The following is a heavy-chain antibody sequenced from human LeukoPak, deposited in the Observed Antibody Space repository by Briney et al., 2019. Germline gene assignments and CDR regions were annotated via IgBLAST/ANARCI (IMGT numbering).Heavy chain of an antibody. D-gene: IGHD3-22*01. V-gene: IGHV3-23*01. Sequence: GGSLRLSCAASGFTFTSYAMSWVRQAPGKGLEWVSSISDSGGNTYYADSVKGRFTISRDNSKYTLYLKMNSLRAEDTAVYYCAKVSDHFYDSSGYLDYWGQGTLVTVSS. CDR2: ISDSGGNT. CDR3: AKVSDHFYDSSGYLDY. J-gene: IGHJ4*02. CDR1: GFTFTSYA.